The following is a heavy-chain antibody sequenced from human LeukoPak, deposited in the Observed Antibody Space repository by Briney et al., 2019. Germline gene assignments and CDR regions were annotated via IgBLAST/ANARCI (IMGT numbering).Heavy chain of an antibody. CDR1: GYTLTGYY. J-gene: IGHJ3*02. Sequence: ASVKVSCKASGYTLTGYYMQWVRQAPRQGLEWVGWNNPNIDGTNYAQQFQGKVTMTRATSISTAYMELSRLRSDDTAVYYCARAIGDDAFDIWGQGTMVTVSS. CDR3: ARAIGDDAFDI. D-gene: IGHD3-16*01. V-gene: IGHV1-2*02. CDR2: NNPNIDGT.